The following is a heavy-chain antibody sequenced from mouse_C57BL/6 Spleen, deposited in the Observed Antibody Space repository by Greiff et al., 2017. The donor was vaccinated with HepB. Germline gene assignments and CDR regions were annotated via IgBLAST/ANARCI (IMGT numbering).Heavy chain of an antibody. CDR1: GYAFSSYW. Sequence: VQLQESGAELVKPGASVKISCKASGYAFSSYWMNWVKQRPGKGLEWIGQIYPGDGDTNYNGKFKGKATLTADKSSSTAYMQLSSLTSEDSAVYFCARSGDYDYDGYYFDYWGQGTTLTVSS. D-gene: IGHD2-4*01. J-gene: IGHJ2*01. V-gene: IGHV1-80*01. CDR3: ARSGDYDYDGYYFDY. CDR2: IYPGDGDT.